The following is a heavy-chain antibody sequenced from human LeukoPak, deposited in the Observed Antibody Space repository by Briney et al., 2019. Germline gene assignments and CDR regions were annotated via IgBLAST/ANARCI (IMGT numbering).Heavy chain of an antibody. D-gene: IGHD6-13*01. Sequence: GGSLRLSCAASGFTFSSYWMHWVRQAPGNGLVWVSRINSDGSSTIYADSVKGRFTMSRDNAKNTLYLQMNSVRAEDTAVYYCAKSHTSYSSSWSVSYYFDSWGQGALVTVSS. J-gene: IGHJ4*02. CDR1: GFTFSSYW. CDR2: INSDGSST. V-gene: IGHV3-74*01. CDR3: AKSHTSYSSSWSVSYYFDS.